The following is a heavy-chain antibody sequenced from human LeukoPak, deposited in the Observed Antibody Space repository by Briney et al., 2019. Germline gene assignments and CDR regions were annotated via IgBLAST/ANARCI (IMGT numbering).Heavy chain of an antibody. CDR3: ARVRSGYYIGWFDP. V-gene: IGHV1-69*13. J-gene: IGHJ5*02. CDR2: IIPIFGTA. Sequence: SVKVSCKASGGTFSSYAISWVRQAPGQGLEWMGGIIPIFGTANYAQKFQGRVTVTPDESTSTAYMELSSLRSEDTAVYYCARVRSGYYIGWFDPWGQGTLVTVSS. CDR1: GGTFSSYA. D-gene: IGHD3-3*01.